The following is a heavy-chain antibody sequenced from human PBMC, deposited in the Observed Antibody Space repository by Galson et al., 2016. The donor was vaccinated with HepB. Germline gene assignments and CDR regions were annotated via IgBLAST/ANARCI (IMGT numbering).Heavy chain of an antibody. V-gene: IGHV3-21*01. CDR2: ITGSGRNT. CDR1: GFTFSSYA. Sequence: SLRLSCAASGFTFSSYAMNWVRQAPGKGLEWVSTITGSGRNTYYADYVKGRFTISRDNAKNSLYLQMNSLRAEDTAVYYCAREANIVLMVYTTNYYYYYMDVWGKGTTVTVSS. CDR3: AREANIVLMVYTTNYYYYYMDV. J-gene: IGHJ6*03. D-gene: IGHD2-8*01.